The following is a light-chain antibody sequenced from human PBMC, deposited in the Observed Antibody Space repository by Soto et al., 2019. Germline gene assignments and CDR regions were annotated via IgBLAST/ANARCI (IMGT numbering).Light chain of an antibody. Sequence: DVHMTQSPSSVSASVGYRFTITCRASQGVSRWLAWYQQKPGRAPKLLIYAASSLQSGVPSRFRGSGSGTDFTLTISGLEPEDFETYFCHQLNSFPITFGQGTRLEIK. CDR3: HQLNSFPIT. J-gene: IGKJ5*01. CDR1: QGVSRW. CDR2: AAS. V-gene: IGKV1D-12*01.